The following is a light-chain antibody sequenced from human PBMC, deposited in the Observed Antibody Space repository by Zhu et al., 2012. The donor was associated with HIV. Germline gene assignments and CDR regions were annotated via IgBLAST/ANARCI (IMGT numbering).Light chain of an antibody. CDR2: GAS. CDR1: QNVNNY. J-gene: IGKJ4*01. Sequence: DIQMTQSPSSLSAFVGDRVTITCRASQNVNNYLAWYQQRPGKVPKLLIYGASTLQSGVPSRFSGSGSGTDFTLTISCLQPEDVATYYCQKYSNDPLIFGGGTKVEIK. V-gene: IGKV1-27*01. CDR3: QKYSNDPLI.